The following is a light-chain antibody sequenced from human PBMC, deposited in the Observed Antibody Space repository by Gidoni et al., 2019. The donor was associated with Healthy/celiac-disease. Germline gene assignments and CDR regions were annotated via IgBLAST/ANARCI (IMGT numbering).Light chain of an antibody. CDR3: QQYDNYPLT. Sequence: IQMTHSPSSLSASLGDRVTITWQASQDISNYLAWYQQKPGNAPTLLIYDASNLETGVPSRFSGSGSGTDFTLTISSLQPEDIATYYCQQYDNYPLTFGGGTKVEIK. CDR2: DAS. V-gene: IGKV1-33*01. J-gene: IGKJ4*01. CDR1: QDISNY.